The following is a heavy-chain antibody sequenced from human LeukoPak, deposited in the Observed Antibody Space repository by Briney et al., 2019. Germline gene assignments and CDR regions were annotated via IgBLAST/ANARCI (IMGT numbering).Heavy chain of an antibody. CDR3: ARVGLTYYYDSSGSPPPVYYFDY. Sequence: ASVKVSCKASGGTFSSYAISWVRQAPGQGLEWMGGIIPIFGTANYAQKFQGRVTITADKSTSTAYMELSSLRSEDTAVYYCARVGLTYYYDSSGSPPPVYYFDYWGQGTLVTVSS. D-gene: IGHD3-22*01. V-gene: IGHV1-69*06. CDR2: IIPIFGTA. CDR1: GGTFSSYA. J-gene: IGHJ4*02.